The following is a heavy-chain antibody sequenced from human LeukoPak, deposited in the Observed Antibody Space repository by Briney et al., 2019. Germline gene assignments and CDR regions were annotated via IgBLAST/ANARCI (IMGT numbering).Heavy chain of an antibody. CDR3: ARFNGRGVSNDY. CDR2: INPSGGT. CDR1: GYTFTGYY. D-gene: IGHD3-10*01. V-gene: IGHV1-2*02. Sequence: GASVKVSCKASGYTFTGYYLHWVRQAPGQGLEWMEWINPSGGTNYAQKFQGRVTMTRNTSISTAYMELSSLRSEDTAVYYCARFNGRGVSNDYWGQGTLVTVSA. J-gene: IGHJ4*02.